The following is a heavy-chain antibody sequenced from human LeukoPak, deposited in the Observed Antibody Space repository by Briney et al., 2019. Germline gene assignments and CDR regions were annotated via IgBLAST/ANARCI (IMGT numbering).Heavy chain of an antibody. CDR1: GYTFTWYG. CDR2: ISAYNGNT. Sequence: ASVKVSCKASGYTFTWYGISWVRQAPGQGLEGMGGISAYNGNTNYAQKLQGRVTMTTHTSTSTAYMEVRSLRSDDTAVYYYARHEYYYGMDAWGQGTTVTVSS. V-gene: IGHV1-18*01. CDR3: ARHEYYYGMDA. J-gene: IGHJ6*02.